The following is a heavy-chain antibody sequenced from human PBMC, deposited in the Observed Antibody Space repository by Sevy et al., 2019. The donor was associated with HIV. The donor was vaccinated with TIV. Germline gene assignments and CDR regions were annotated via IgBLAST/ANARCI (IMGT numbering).Heavy chain of an antibody. J-gene: IGHJ6*02. CDR3: AREGVLIGGVIVSYGMDV. V-gene: IGHV3-30*04. CDR2: MSYNGNKK. D-gene: IGHD3-16*02. CDR1: GFTFSRSP. Sequence: GGSLRLSCVGSGFTFSRSPMHWVRQAPGKGLEWVAGMSYNGNKKYNGDSVKGRFTVSRDDSKNTLYLQMNSLRGEDTAVYYCAREGVLIGGVIVSYGMDVWGQGTTVTVSS.